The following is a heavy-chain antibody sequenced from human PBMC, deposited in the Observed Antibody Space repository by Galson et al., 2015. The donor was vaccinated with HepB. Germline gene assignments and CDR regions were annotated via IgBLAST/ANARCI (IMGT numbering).Heavy chain of an antibody. CDR3: ASEQQLVPSGWFDP. J-gene: IGHJ5*02. Sequence: SVKVSCKASGGTFSSYTISWVRQAPGQGLEWMGRIIPILGIANYAQKFQGRVTITADKSTSTAYMELGSLRSEDTAVYYCASEQQLVPSGWFDPWGQGTLVTVSS. CDR2: IIPILGIA. D-gene: IGHD6-13*01. CDR1: GGTFSSYT. V-gene: IGHV1-69*02.